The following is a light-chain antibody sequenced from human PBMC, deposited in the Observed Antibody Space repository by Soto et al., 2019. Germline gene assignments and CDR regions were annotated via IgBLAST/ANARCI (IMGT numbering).Light chain of an antibody. V-gene: IGLV2-23*02. CDR2: EVN. CDR1: SSDVGTYIL. CDR3: CAYAGSHNYV. J-gene: IGLJ1*01. Sequence: QSALTQPASVSGSPGQSITISCTGTSSDVGTYILVSWYQQHPGNAPQLMIYEVNKRPSGVSDRFSGSKSGNTASLTISGLQAEDEADYDCCAYAGSHNYVFGNGTKLTVL.